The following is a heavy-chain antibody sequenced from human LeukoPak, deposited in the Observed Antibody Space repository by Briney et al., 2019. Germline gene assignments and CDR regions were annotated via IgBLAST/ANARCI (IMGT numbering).Heavy chain of an antibody. CDR2: IYHSGST. CDR3: ARDKKEEVPAAAGWFVP. CDR1: GYSISGGYY. J-gene: IGHJ5*02. D-gene: IGHD2-2*01. Sequence: PSETLSLTCAVSGYSISGGYYWGWIRQPPGKGLEWIGSIYHSGSTYYNPSLKSRVTISVDTSKNQFSLKLSSVTAADTAVYYCARDKKEEVPAAAGWFVPWGQGTLVTVSS. V-gene: IGHV4-38-2*02.